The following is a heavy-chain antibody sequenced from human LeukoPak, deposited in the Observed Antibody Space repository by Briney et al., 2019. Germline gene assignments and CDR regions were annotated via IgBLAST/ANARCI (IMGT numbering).Heavy chain of an antibody. V-gene: IGHV3-21*01. CDR1: GFTFSSYE. J-gene: IGHJ3*02. D-gene: IGHD2-21*02. CDR3: ARAIVVVTAISIDAFDI. CDR2: ISSSSSYI. Sequence: GGSLRLSCAASGFTFSSYEMNWVRQAPGKGLEWVSSISSSSSYIYYADSVKGRFTISRDNAKNSLYLQMNSLRAEDTAVYYCARAIVVVTAISIDAFDIWGQGTMVTVSS.